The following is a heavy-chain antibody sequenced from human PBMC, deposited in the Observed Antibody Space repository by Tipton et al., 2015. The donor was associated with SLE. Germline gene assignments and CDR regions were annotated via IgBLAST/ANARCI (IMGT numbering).Heavy chain of an antibody. J-gene: IGHJ6*03. CDR3: ARGPGYYYMDV. V-gene: IGHV4-34*01. D-gene: IGHD7-27*01. CDR1: GGSFSGYY. Sequence: TLSLTCAVYGGSFSGYYWSWIRQPPGKGLEWIGEINHSGSTNYNPSLKSRVTISVDTSKNQFSLKLSSVTAADTAVYYCARGPGYYYMDVWGKGTTVTVSS. CDR2: INHSGST.